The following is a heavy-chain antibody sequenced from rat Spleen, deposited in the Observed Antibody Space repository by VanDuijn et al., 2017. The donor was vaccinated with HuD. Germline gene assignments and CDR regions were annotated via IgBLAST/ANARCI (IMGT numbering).Heavy chain of an antibody. CDR3: ASSAKYYYDGSYYYVHFDY. J-gene: IGHJ2*01. CDR2: IWSGGST. V-gene: IGHV2-16*01. CDR1: GFSLTNYG. Sequence: QVQLKESGPGLVQPSQTLSLTCTVSGFSLTNYGVSWVRQPPGKGLEWIGAIWSGGSTDYSSALKSRLSISRDPSKNKVRLKMNRRQTEETDMYFWASSAKYYYDGSYYYVHFDYWGQGVMVTVSS. D-gene: IGHD1-12*02.